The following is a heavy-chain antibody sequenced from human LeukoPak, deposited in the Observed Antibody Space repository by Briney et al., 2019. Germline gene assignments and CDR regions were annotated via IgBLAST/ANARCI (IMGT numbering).Heavy chain of an antibody. V-gene: IGHV3-7*01. D-gene: IGHD5-12*01. J-gene: IGHJ4*02. CDR1: GFTFSSYW. CDR3: ARARPSMWIDY. Sequence: GGSLRLSCAASGFTFSSYWMSWVRQAPGKGLEWVANIKQDGSEKYYVDSVKGRFTISRDNSKNTLYLQMNSLRPEDTAVYYCARARPSMWIDYWGQGTLVTVSS. CDR2: IKQDGSEK.